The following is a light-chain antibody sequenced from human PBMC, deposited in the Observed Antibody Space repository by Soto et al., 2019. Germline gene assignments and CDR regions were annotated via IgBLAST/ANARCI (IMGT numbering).Light chain of an antibody. Sequence: DIQVTQSPASLSASVGDIVTITCGASQSTSRYLNWYQQKPGKAPNLLMVGASTLQSGVPSRFSGSGSGTDFTLTISSLQPEDFETYYCLQRYRNPLTFGGGTKVDIK. CDR1: QSTSRY. J-gene: IGKJ4*01. V-gene: IGKV1-39*01. CDR3: LQRYRNPLT. CDR2: GAS.